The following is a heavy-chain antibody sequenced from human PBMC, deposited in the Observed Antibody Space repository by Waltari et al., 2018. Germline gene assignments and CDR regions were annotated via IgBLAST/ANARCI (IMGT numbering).Heavy chain of an antibody. V-gene: IGHV4-4*07. Sequence: QVQLQESGPGLVRPSETLSLTCTVSGGSISRYYWSWIRQPAGKGLEWIGRIYTSGSTNYNPSLKSRVTMSVDTSKNQFSLKLSSVTAADTAVYYCARDQSLRITIFGVVIIGDAFDIWGQGTMVTVSS. CDR1: GGSISRYY. CDR3: ARDQSLRITIFGVVIIGDAFDI. D-gene: IGHD3-3*01. CDR2: IYTSGST. J-gene: IGHJ3*02.